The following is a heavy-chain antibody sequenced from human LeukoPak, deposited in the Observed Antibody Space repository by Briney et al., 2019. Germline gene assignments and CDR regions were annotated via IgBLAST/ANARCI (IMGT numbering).Heavy chain of an antibody. CDR1: GFTFSSYE. Sequence: GGTLRLSCAASGFTFSSYEMNWVRQAPGKGLEWVSYISSSGSIIYYAESVKGRFTISRDNAKNSLYLQMNSLRAEDTAVYYCASLGPRMDVWGQGTTVTVSS. CDR3: ASLGPRMDV. J-gene: IGHJ6*02. CDR2: ISSSGSII. D-gene: IGHD3-16*01. V-gene: IGHV3-48*03.